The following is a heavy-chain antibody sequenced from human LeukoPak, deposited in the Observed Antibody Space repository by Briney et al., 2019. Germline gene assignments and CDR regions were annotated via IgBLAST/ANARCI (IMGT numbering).Heavy chain of an antibody. CDR2: ISGSGGST. V-gene: IGHV3-23*01. CDR1: GFPFTGYA. J-gene: IGHJ4*02. Sequence: GGSWSLSCAASGFPFTGYAISWFPQPPGKGLGWVSAISGSGGSTYYADSVKGRFTISRDNSKNTLYLQMNSLRAEDTAVYYCAKDGRTTVTIDWGQGTLVTVAS. CDR3: AKDGRTTVTID. D-gene: IGHD4-17*01.